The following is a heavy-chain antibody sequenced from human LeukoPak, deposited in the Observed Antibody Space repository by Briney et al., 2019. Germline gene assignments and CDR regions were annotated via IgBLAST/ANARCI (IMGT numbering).Heavy chain of an antibody. V-gene: IGHV3-30*03. J-gene: IGHJ4*02. CDR2: ISYDGSNK. CDR3: ARGVGQWLVSDY. Sequence: GGSLRLSCAASGFTFSSYGMHWVRQAPGKGLEWVAVISYDGSNKYYADSVKGRFTISRDNSKNTLYLQMNSLRAEDTAVYYCARGVGQWLVSDYWGQGTLVTVSS. CDR1: GFTFSSYG. D-gene: IGHD6-19*01.